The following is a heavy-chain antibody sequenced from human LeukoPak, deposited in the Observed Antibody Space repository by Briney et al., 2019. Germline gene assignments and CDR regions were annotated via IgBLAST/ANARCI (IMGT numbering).Heavy chain of an antibody. V-gene: IGHV4-34*01. CDR1: GGSFSGYY. CDR3: AAYYYDSSGTY. CDR2: INHSGST. J-gene: IGHJ4*02. Sequence: PSETLSLTCAVYGGSFSGYYWSWIRQPPGKGLEWIGEINHSGSTNYNPSLKSRVTISVDTSKNQFSLKLSSVTAADTAVYYCAAYYYDSSGTYWGQGTLVTVSS. D-gene: IGHD3-22*01.